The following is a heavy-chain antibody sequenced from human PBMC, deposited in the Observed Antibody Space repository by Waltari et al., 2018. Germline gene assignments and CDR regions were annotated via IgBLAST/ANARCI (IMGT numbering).Heavy chain of an antibody. CDR3: ARDPAFGAFDF. Sequence: EVQLLASAGVLVQPGGSLRLSCVASGLRSTGSWMTWVRQAQGKGLEWVAEINPDGSGEYYVDSVNGRFTISRDNTKNSLYLQMNSLRPDDTAVYFCARDPAFGAFDFWGQGTVVTVSS. CDR1: GLRSTGSW. D-gene: IGHD3-10*01. J-gene: IGHJ3*01. CDR2: INPDGSGE. V-gene: IGHV3-7*01.